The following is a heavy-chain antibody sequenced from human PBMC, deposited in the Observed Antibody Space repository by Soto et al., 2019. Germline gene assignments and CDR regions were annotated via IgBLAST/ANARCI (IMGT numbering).Heavy chain of an antibody. CDR2: IYYSGST. CDR3: ARHTPAISISDH. Sequence: QLQLQESGPGLVKPSETLSLTCTVSGGSISSSSYYWGWIRQPPGKGLEWIGSIYYSGSTYYNPSLKSRVTISVDPSKIQFSLKLSSVTAADTAVYYCARHTPAISISDHWGQGTLVTVSS. D-gene: IGHD2-15*01. V-gene: IGHV4-39*01. CDR1: GGSISSSSYY. J-gene: IGHJ4*02.